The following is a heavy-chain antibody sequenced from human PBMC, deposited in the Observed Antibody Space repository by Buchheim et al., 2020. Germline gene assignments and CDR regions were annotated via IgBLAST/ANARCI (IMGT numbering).Heavy chain of an antibody. CDR2: IYYSGST. V-gene: IGHV4-31*03. CDR1: GGSISSGGYY. D-gene: IGHD3-3*01. CDR3: ARDRLNPLEGNGRDV. J-gene: IGHJ6*02. Sequence: QVQLQESGPGLVKPSQTLSLTCTVSGGSISSGGYYWRWIRQHPGKGLEWIGYIYYSGSTYYNPSLKRRVTLSVDTSKNQFSLKLSSVTAADTAVYYCARDRLNPLEGNGRDVWGQGTT.